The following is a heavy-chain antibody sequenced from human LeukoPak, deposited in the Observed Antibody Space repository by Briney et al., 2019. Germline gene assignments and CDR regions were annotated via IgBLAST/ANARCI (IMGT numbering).Heavy chain of an antibody. V-gene: IGHV3-48*02. CDR1: GFTFSYYS. CDR3: ARGHRSGSGSGTQANDY. Sequence: PGGSLRLSCAASGFTFSYYSMNWVRQAPGKGLEWVSYISSSSKTIYYADSVKGRFTISRDNAKKSLDLQMNSLRDEDTAVYYCARGHRSGSGSGTQANDYWGQGTLVTVSS. J-gene: IGHJ4*02. D-gene: IGHD3-10*01. CDR2: ISSSSKTI.